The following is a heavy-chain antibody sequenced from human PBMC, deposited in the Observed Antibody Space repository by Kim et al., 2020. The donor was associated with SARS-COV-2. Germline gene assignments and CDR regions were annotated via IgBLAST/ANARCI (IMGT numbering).Heavy chain of an antibody. Sequence: SQTLSLTCAISGDSVSSNSAAWNWIRQSPSRGLEWLGRTYYRSKWYNDYAVSVKSRITINPDTSKNQFSLQLNSVTPEDTAVYYCASDSPGYCTNGVCSHDAFDIWGQGTMVTVSS. J-gene: IGHJ3*02. CDR2: TYYRSKWYN. CDR1: GDSVSSNSAA. D-gene: IGHD2-8*01. CDR3: ASDSPGYCTNGVCSHDAFDI. V-gene: IGHV6-1*01.